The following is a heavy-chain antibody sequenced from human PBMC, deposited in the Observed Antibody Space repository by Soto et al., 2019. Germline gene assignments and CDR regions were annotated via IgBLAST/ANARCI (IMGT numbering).Heavy chain of an antibody. J-gene: IGHJ4*02. D-gene: IGHD3-16*01. Sequence: EVRLLESGGGLVQPGGSLRLSCTASGFTFSDHAMTWVRQAPGKGLEWLSGISGGGSGAYYADSVKGRFTVSRANSNNTLFLQMDSLRVEDTAVYYCAIDLWGYTHWGQGTLVTVSS. V-gene: IGHV3-23*01. CDR1: GFTFSDHA. CDR3: AIDLWGYTH. CDR2: ISGGGSGA.